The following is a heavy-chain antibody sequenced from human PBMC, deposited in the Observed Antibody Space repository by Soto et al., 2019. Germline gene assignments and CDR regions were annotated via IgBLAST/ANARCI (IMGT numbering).Heavy chain of an antibody. Sequence: GESLKISCKGSGYSFTSYWIGWVRQMPGKGLECMGIIYPGDSDTRYSPSFQGQVTISADKSISTAYLQWSSLKASDTAMYYCARTEGSWYWYFDLWGRGALVTVSS. D-gene: IGHD6-13*01. CDR2: IYPGDSDT. V-gene: IGHV5-51*01. J-gene: IGHJ2*01. CDR3: ARTEGSWYWYFDL. CDR1: GYSFTSYW.